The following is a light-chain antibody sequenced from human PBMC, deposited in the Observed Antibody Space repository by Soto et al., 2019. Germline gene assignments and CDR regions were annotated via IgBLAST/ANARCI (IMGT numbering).Light chain of an antibody. J-gene: IGKJ2*01. V-gene: IGKV3-15*01. Sequence: ELVMTKSPATLSVSPGKRATLSCRASQSVGSNLAWYQQKPGQAPRLLIYGASSRATGIPARFSGSGSGTAFTLTISSLQSEDFAVYYCHQYNNWYTFGQGTKLEIK. CDR3: HQYNNWYT. CDR2: GAS. CDR1: QSVGSN.